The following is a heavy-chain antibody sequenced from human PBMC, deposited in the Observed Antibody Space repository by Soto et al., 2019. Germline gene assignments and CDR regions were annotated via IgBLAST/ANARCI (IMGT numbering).Heavy chain of an antibody. V-gene: IGHV4-31*03. CDR1: GGSISSGGYY. CDR3: AKPRSSLEWPPFDP. D-gene: IGHD3-3*01. J-gene: IGHJ5*02. Sequence: SETLSLTCSVSGGSISSGGYYWSWIRQHPGKGLEWIGYIYYSGSTYYNPSLKSRVTISVDTSKNQFSLKLSSVTAADTAVYYCAKPRSSLEWPPFDPWGHGTLVTVSS. CDR2: IYYSGST.